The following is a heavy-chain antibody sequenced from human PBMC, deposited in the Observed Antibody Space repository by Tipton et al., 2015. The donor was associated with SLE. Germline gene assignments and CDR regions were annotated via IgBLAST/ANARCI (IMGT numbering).Heavy chain of an antibody. D-gene: IGHD2/OR15-2a*01. J-gene: IGHJ5*02. Sequence: TLSLTCSVSGGSVSDFYWSWIRQPPGMGLEWLGYIFYSGTPTHHTYNPSLSSRITMSGDTSKSQVSLKLTSLTAADTAVYYCARQGEYSHSSGFWFDPWGQGTLVTVSS. CDR3: ARQGEYSHSSGFWFDP. V-gene: IGHV4-59*08. CDR2: IFYSGTPTHH. CDR1: GGSVSDFY.